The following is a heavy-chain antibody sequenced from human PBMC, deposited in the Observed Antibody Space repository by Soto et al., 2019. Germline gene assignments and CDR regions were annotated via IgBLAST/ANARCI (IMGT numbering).Heavy chain of an antibody. V-gene: IGHV5-10-1*01. CDR3: ARHSPDYYDTPDY. CDR1: GYSFTSYW. J-gene: IGHJ4*02. CDR2: IDPSDSYT. Sequence: PGESLKISCKGSGYSFTSYWISWVCQMPGKGLEWMGRIDPSDSYTNYSPSFQGHVTISADKSISTVYLQWSSLKASDTAMYYCARHSPDYYDTPDYWGQGTLVTV. D-gene: IGHD3-22*01.